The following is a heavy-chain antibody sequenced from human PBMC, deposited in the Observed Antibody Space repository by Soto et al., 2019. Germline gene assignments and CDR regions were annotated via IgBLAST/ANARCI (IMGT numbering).Heavy chain of an antibody. J-gene: IGHJ6*02. V-gene: IGHV1-18*01. CDR3: ARGRSIDDYYYYGMDV. D-gene: IGHD6-6*01. CDR2: ISAYNGNT. Sequence: QVQLVQSGAEVKKPGASVKVSCKASGYTFTSYGISWVRQAPGQGLEWMGWISAYNGNTNYAQKLQGRVTMTTDTSTSTADMELRSLRSDDTAVYYCARGRSIDDYYYYGMDVWGQGTTVTVSS. CDR1: GYTFTSYG.